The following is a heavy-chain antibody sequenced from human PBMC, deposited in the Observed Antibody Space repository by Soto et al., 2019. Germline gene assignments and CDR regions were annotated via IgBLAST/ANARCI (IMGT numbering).Heavy chain of an antibody. D-gene: IGHD2-15*01. CDR2: IYHSGST. CDR1: GYSISSGYY. Sequence: SETLSLTCAVSGYSISSGYYWGWIRQPPGKGLEWIGSIYHSGSTYYNPSLKSRVTISVDTSKNQFSLKLSSVTAADTAVYYCARDQVVVARSYNWFDPWGQGTLVTVSS. CDR3: ARDQVVVARSYNWFDP. V-gene: IGHV4-38-2*01. J-gene: IGHJ5*02.